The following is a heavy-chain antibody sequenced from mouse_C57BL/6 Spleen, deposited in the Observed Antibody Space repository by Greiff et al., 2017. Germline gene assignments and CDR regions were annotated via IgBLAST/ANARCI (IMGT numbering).Heavy chain of an antibody. D-gene: IGHD2-3*01. J-gene: IGHJ3*01. CDR3: ARYDGYYVAY. V-gene: IGHV1-9*01. Sequence: VKLMESGAELMQPGASVKLSCKATGYTFTGYWIEWVKQRPGHGLEWIGEILPGSGSTNYNEKFKGKATFTADTSSNTAYMQLSSLTTEDSAIYYCARYDGYYVAYWGQGTLVTVSA. CDR1: GYTFTGYW. CDR2: ILPGSGST.